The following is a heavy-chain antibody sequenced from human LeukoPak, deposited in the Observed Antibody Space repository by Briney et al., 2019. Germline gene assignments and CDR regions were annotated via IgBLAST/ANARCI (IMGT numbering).Heavy chain of an antibody. J-gene: IGHJ4*02. CDR3: AKDGPNYYGSGSPDY. D-gene: IGHD3-10*01. CDR2: IWYDGSNK. CDR1: GFTFSGYG. Sequence: GGSLRLSCAASGFTFSGYGMHWVRQAPGKGLEWVAVIWYDGSNKYYADSVKGRFTISRDNSKNTLYLQMNSLGAEDTAVYYCAKDGPNYYGSGSPDYWGREPWSPSPQ. V-gene: IGHV3-33*06.